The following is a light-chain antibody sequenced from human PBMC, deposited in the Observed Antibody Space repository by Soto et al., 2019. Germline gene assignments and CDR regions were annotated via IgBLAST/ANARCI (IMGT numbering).Light chain of an antibody. CDR1: GSDVGGYNY. CDR3: SSYTSSSTLYV. J-gene: IGLJ1*01. V-gene: IGLV2-14*01. Sequence: QSVLTQPASVSGSRGQSITISCTGTGSDVGGYNYVSWYQQHPGKAPKLMIYDVSNRPSGVSNRFSGSKSGNTASLTISGLQAEDEADYYCSSYTSSSTLYVFGTGTKLTVL. CDR2: DVS.